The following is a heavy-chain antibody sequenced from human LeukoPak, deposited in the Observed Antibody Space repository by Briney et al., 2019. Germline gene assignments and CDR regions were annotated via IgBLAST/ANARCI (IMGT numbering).Heavy chain of an antibody. V-gene: IGHV1-46*01. CDR2: INPSGGNT. J-gene: IGHJ5*02. CDR3: TRFMVRGVLGP. D-gene: IGHD3-10*01. CDR1: GYTFTSYY. Sequence: ASVKVSCKASGYTFTSYYMHWVRQAPGQGLEWMGIINPSGGNTGYAQKFQGRVTMTSSTSASTAYMELRGLTPEDTAMYYCTRFMVRGVLGPWGQGTLVTVSS.